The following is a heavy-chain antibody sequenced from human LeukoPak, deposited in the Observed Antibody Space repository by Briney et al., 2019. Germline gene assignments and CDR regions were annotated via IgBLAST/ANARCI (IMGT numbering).Heavy chain of an antibody. D-gene: IGHD5-18*01. J-gene: IGHJ4*02. V-gene: IGHV4-61*02. CDR1: GGSVTSGSYY. CDR2: IYSTGST. CDR3: ARDHTAMAFDY. Sequence: PSQTLSLTCTVSGGSVTSGSYYWSSVRQPAGKGLEWIGRIYSTGSTYYNPSLKSRVTISLDTSKNQFSLKLSSVTAADTAVYYCARDHTAMAFDYWGQGTLVTISS.